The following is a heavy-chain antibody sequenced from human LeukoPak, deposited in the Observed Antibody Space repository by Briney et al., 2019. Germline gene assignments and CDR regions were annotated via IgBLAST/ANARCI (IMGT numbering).Heavy chain of an antibody. V-gene: IGHV3-7*01. CDR1: RFTFINYW. D-gene: IGHD6-25*01. J-gene: IGHJ4*02. CDR3: ARDQRKGDY. CDR2: IKQDGSEK. Sequence: PGGSLRLSCAASRFTFINYWMSWVRQAPGKGLEWVANIKQDGSEKYYVDSVKGRFTISRDSATNSLYLQMNSLRAEDTAVYYCARDQRKGDYWGQGTLVTVSS.